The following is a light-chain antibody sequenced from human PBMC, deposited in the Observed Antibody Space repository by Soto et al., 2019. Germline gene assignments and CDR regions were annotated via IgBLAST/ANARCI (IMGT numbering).Light chain of an antibody. CDR3: QQLNGYPLT. Sequence: DIQLTQSPSFLSASVGDRVTITCRASQGISSYLAWYQQKPGKAPNLLIYTASTLQSGVPSRFSGSGSGTEFTLTISSRQPEDSASYYCQQLNGYPLTFGGGTKVEIK. CDR2: TAS. CDR1: QGISSY. V-gene: IGKV1-9*01. J-gene: IGKJ4*01.